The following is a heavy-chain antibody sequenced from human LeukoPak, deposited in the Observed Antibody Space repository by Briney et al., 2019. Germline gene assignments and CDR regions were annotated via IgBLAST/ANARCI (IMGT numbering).Heavy chain of an antibody. D-gene: IGHD4-17*01. Sequence: SETLSLTCTVSGGSISSSSYYWGWIRQPPGKGLEWIGYIYYSGSTNYNPSLKSRVTISVDTSKNQFSLKLSSVTAADTAVYYCARKPTTVTSWFDPWGQGTLVTVSS. CDR3: ARKPTTVTSWFDP. J-gene: IGHJ5*02. CDR1: GGSISSSSYY. V-gene: IGHV4-61*05. CDR2: IYYSGST.